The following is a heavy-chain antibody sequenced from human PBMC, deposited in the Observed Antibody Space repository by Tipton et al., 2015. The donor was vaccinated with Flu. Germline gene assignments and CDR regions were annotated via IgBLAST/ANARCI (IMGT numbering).Heavy chain of an antibody. J-gene: IGHJ6*01. CDR2: IWYDGSNI. CDR3: ARDEGVVNYYFGMDV. CDR1: GFDFSVYG. Sequence: SLRLSCKVSGFDFSVYGMHWVRQAPGEGLEWVAVIWYDGSNIHYADSVKGRFTISRDNSKNTLYLQMNGLRAEDTAVYYCARDEGVVNYYFGMDVWGQGTTVTVSS. V-gene: IGHV3-33*01.